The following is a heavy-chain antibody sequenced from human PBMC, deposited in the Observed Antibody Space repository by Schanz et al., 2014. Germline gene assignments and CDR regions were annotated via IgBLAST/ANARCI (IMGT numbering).Heavy chain of an antibody. CDR1: GFAFSVYG. CDR2: IWSDGSGK. J-gene: IGHJ5*02. CDR3: ARDLEGYDGGGGGFDP. V-gene: IGHV3-30*19. Sequence: QVQMVESGGGVVQPGRSLRLSCAASGFAFSVYGMHWVRQAPGKGPEWVAVIWSDGSGKYYADSVKGRFTISRDNSKNTLYLQMNTLRAEDTAVYYCARDLEGYDGGGGGFDPWGQGTLVTVSS. D-gene: IGHD2-21*01.